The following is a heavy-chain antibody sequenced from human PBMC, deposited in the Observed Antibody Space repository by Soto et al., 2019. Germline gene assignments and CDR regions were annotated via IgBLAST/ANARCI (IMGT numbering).Heavy chain of an antibody. CDR2: VSQDGRDK. J-gene: IGHJ6*02. Sequence: GGSLRLSCVVPGFMFYGHDMHWVRQAPGKGLEWVASVSQDGRDKYYGDSVRGRFAAARDRSQDSVSLQMNSLRAEDTAVYYCARHGLCYDPPSPLAAPVAARYSVPASSHYRGLDVWGQGTTVTVSS. CDR1: GFMFYGHD. D-gene: IGHD6-19*01. V-gene: IGHV3-30*09. CDR3: ARHGLCYDPPSPLAAPVAARYSVPASSHYRGLDV.